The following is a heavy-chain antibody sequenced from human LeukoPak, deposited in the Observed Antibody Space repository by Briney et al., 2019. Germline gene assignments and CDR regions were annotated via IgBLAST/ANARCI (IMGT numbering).Heavy chain of an antibody. V-gene: IGHV1-8*01. J-gene: IGHJ6*02. Sequence: ASVKVSCKASGYTFTSYDINWVRQATGQGLEWMGWMNPNSGNTGYAQKFQGRVTMTRNTSISTAYMELSSLGSEDTAVYYCARSWAAAYYYYGMDVWGQGTTVTVSS. CDR2: MNPNSGNT. CDR1: GYTFTSYD. CDR3: ARSWAAAYYYYGMDV. D-gene: IGHD6-13*01.